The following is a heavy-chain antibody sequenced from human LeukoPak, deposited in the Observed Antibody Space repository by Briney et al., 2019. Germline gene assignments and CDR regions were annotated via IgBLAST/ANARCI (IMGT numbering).Heavy chain of an antibody. CDR3: AEVTFPDPFVVVPAAIGAFDI. J-gene: IGHJ3*02. CDR2: ISGSGGST. Sequence: GGSLRLSCAASGFTFSSYGMSWVRQAPGKGLEWVSAISGSGGSTYYADSVKGRFTISRDNSKNTLYLQMNSLRAEDTAVYYCAEVTFPDPFVVVPAAIGAFDIWGQGTMVTVSS. CDR1: GFTFSSYG. D-gene: IGHD2-2*02. V-gene: IGHV3-23*01.